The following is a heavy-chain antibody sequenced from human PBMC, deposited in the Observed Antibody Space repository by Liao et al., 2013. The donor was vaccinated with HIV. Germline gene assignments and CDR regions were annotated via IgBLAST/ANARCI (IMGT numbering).Heavy chain of an antibody. CDR3: ARGIPNGPQDYYYYYMDV. V-gene: IGHV4-61*02. Sequence: QVQLQESGPGLVKPSQTLSLTCTVSGASITRGSYYWTWIRQPAGKGPEWIGRVYTDGDTMYNPSLKNRVTISLDTSKKQFSLKLSSMTAADTAVYYCARGIPNGPQDYYYYYMDVWGKGTTVTVSS. D-gene: IGHD2-2*02. CDR2: VYTDGDT. J-gene: IGHJ6*03. CDR1: GASITRGSYY.